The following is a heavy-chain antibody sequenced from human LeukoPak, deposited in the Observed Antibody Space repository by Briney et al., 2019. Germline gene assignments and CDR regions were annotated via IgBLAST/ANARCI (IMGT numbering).Heavy chain of an antibody. D-gene: IGHD6-19*01. CDR3: ATRAVAAPY. Sequence: GGSLRLSCAASGFTVGNNHMNWVRQAPGKGLEWVSLIYSGGNTQYADSVKGRFIIFRDSSKNTLYLQMDSLRVEDTAVYYCATRAVAAPYWGQGTLVTVSS. CDR2: IYSGGNT. V-gene: IGHV3-66*01. CDR1: GFTVGNNH. J-gene: IGHJ4*02.